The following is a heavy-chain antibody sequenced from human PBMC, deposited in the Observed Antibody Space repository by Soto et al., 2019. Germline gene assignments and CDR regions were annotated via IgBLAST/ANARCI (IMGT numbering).Heavy chain of an antibody. CDR2: IVPIVDTS. V-gene: IGHV1-69*13. D-gene: IGHD5-12*01. CDR3: VRVVAIPGYPDN. J-gene: IGHJ4*02. CDR1: GYTFTSYG. Sequence: GASVKVSCKASGYTFTSYGISWVRQAPGQGLEWMGGIVPIVDTSTYAQKFQGRVTITADESTSTVYMELSSLRSDDTAVYYCVRVVAIPGYPDNWGQRTLVTVSS.